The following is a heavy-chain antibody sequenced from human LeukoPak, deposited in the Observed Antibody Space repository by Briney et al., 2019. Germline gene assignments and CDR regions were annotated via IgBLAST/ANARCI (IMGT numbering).Heavy chain of an antibody. V-gene: IGHV3-7*01. D-gene: IGHD2-21*01. CDR2: INKDVTAL. Sequence: PGGSLRLSCVVSGFTFSNYWMNWVRQAPGKGLEWVAIINKDVTALNYVDSVKGRFTISRDNAKNSLYLQMSSLRAEDTAVYYCARDLGYFALDFWGQGALVTVSS. CDR3: ARDLGYFALDF. CDR1: GFTFSNYW. J-gene: IGHJ4*02.